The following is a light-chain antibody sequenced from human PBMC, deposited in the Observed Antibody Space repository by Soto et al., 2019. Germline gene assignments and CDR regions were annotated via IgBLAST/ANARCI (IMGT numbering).Light chain of an antibody. J-gene: IGKJ2*01. V-gene: IGKV3-11*01. Sequence: EGVLIQSPDTLSLSPGDRATLSCWASQSVCNYLAWYQHKVGQAPRLLIYDASSRATGIPARFSGSGSGTDFTLTISSPEPEEFAVNYCQQRSDWPSFGQGTKLEIK. CDR1: QSVCNY. CDR3: QQRSDWPS. CDR2: DAS.